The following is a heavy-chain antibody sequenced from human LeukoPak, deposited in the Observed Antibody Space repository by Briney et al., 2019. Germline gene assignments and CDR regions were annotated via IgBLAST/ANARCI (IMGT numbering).Heavy chain of an antibody. CDR2: IYTSGST. J-gene: IGHJ4*02. CDR3: ARHRYCGGDCYTFDY. CDR1: GGSISSGGYY. D-gene: IGHD2-21*01. V-gene: IGHV4-61*02. Sequence: SETLSLTCTVSGGSISSGGYYWSWIRQPAGKGLEWIGRIYTSGSTNYNPSLKSRVTISVDTSKNQFSLKLSSVTAADTAVYYCARHRYCGGDCYTFDYWGQGTLVTVSS.